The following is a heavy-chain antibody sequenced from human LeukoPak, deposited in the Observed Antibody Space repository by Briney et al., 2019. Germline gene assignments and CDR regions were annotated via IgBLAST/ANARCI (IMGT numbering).Heavy chain of an antibody. CDR3: ARVDYGVAIPFDY. V-gene: IGHV3-48*03. CDR1: GFTFSSYE. CDR2: ISSSGSTK. Sequence: GGSLRLSCAASGFTFSSYELSWVRQAPGKGLEWVSYISSSGSTKHYADSVKGRFTISRDNAKNSPFLQMNSLRAEDTAVYYCARVDYGVAIPFDYWGQGTLVTVSS. J-gene: IGHJ4*02. D-gene: IGHD4-17*01.